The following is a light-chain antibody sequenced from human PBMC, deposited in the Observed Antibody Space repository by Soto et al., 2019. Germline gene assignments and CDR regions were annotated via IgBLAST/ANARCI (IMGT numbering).Light chain of an antibody. V-gene: IGKV1-39*01. Sequence: DIQMTQSPSSLSASVGDRVTITCRASQSISNYLNWYQQKRGKAPKLLIYAASSLQSGVPSRFSGSGSGTDFTLTISSLQLEDFATYYCQQSYSTAWTFGQGTKVEIK. CDR3: QQSYSTAWT. J-gene: IGKJ1*01. CDR2: AAS. CDR1: QSISNY.